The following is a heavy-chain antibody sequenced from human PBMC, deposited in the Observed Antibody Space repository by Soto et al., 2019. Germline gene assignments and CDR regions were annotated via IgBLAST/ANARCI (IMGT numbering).Heavy chain of an antibody. CDR1: GGSFSGYY. CDR3: ASVGVDGSGSYRFEY. Sequence: SETLSLTCAVYGGSFSGYYWSWIRQPPGKGLEWIGEINHSGSTNYNPSLKSRVTISVDTSKNQFSLKLSSVTAADTAVYYCASVGVDGSGSYRFEYWGQGTLVTVSS. V-gene: IGHV4-34*01. J-gene: IGHJ4*02. CDR2: INHSGST. D-gene: IGHD3-10*01.